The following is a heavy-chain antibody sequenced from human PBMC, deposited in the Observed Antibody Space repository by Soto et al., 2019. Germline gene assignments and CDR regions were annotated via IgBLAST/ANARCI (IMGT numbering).Heavy chain of an antibody. V-gene: IGHV1-3*01. D-gene: IGHD6-19*01. J-gene: IGHJ5*02. CDR1: GYTFTSYA. CDR3: ARDRGIAVAGTFNWFDP. CDR2: INAGNGNT. Sequence: QVQLVQSGAEVKKPGASVKVSCKASGYTFTSYAMHWVRQAPGQRLEWMGWINAGNGNTKYSQKFQGRVTITRDTSASTAYMELSRLRSEDTAVYYCARDRGIAVAGTFNWFDPWGQGTLVTVSS.